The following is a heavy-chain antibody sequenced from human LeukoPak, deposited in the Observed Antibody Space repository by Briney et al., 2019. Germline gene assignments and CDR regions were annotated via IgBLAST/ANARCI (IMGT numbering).Heavy chain of an antibody. CDR2: IYSTGST. J-gene: IGHJ4*02. CDR3: ARQIASAGTTGFDF. V-gene: IGHV4-4*07. Sequence: PSETLSLTCTVSGGSIHYWSWIRQPAGKGLEWIGRIYSTGSTNYNPSLKSRVTMSVDTSKNQFSLRLRSVTAADTAVYYCARQIASAGTTGFDFWGQGALVTVSS. CDR1: GGSIHY. D-gene: IGHD6-13*01.